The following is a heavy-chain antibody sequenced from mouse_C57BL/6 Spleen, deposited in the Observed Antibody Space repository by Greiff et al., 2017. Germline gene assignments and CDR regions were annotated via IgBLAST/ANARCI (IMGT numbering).Heavy chain of an antibody. D-gene: IGHD1-1*01. J-gene: IGHJ4*01. V-gene: IGHV1-85*01. CDR1: GYTFTSYD. CDR2: IYPRDGST. Sequence: VQLQQSGPELVKPGASVKLSCKASGYTFTSYDINWVKQRPGQGLEWIGWIYPRDGSTKYTETFKGKATLTVDTSSSTAYMELHSLISEDTAVYFGTSGDYCSTYAMDYWGQGTSVTVSS. CDR3: TSGDYCSTYAMDY.